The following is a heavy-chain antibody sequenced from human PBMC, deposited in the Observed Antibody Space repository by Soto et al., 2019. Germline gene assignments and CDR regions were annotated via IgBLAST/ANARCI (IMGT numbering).Heavy chain of an antibody. D-gene: IGHD3-10*01. CDR2: LYIDGSRT. CDR3: ARGAGGYYYMDV. CDR1: GFTFSSYW. J-gene: IGHJ6*03. V-gene: IGHV3-74*01. Sequence: EVQLVESGGGLVQPGGSLRLSCAASGFTFSSYWMHWVRQVPGKGLVWVSRLYIDGSRTSYADPVKGRFTISRDNAKNTLYLQMNSLRAEDTAVYYCARGAGGYYYMDVWGKGTTVTVSS.